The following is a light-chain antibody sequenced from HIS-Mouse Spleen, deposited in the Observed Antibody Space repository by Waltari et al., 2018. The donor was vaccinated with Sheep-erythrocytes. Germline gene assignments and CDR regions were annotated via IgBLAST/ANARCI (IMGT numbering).Light chain of an antibody. J-gene: IGLJ3*02. V-gene: IGLV2-23*01. CDR3: CSYTGSSTPWV. CDR1: SSDVGGYNL. CDR2: EGS. Sequence: QSALTQPASVSGSPGQSITISCTGTSSDVGGYNLVSWYQQHPGKAPKLMIYEGSKRPSGVSNRFSGSTSGNTASVTVAWLQAADEADYYCCSYTGSSTPWVFGGGAKLAVL.